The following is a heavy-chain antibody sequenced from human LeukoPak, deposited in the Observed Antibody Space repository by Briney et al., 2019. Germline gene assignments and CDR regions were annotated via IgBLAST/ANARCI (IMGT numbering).Heavy chain of an antibody. CDR1: GYTFTSYG. CDR2: ISAYNGNT. V-gene: IGHV1-18*01. CDR3: ARGASGKFYYYYYYMDV. D-gene: IGHD6-19*01. Sequence: ASVKVSCKASGYTFTSYGISWVRQAPGQGLEWMGWISAYNGNTNYAQKLQGRVTMTRNTSTSTAYMELSSLRSEDTAVYYCARGASGKFYYYYYYMDVWGKGTTVTVSS. J-gene: IGHJ6*03.